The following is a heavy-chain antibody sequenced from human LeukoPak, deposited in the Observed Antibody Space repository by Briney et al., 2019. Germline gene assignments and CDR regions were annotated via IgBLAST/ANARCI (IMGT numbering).Heavy chain of an antibody. J-gene: IGHJ5*02. CDR2: INYSGST. V-gene: IGHV4-30-4*08. CDR3: ARGGYCSSTSCYPIYWFDP. D-gene: IGHD2-2*01. CDR1: GGSISSGDYY. Sequence: SETLSLTCTVSGGSISSGDYYWSWIRQPPGKGLEWIGYINYSGSTYYNPSLKSRVTISVDTSKNQFSLNLSSVTAADTAVYYCARGGYCSSTSCYPIYWFDPWGQGTLVTVSS.